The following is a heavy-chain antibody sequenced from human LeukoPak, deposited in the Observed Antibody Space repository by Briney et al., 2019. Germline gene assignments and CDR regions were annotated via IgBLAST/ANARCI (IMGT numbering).Heavy chain of an antibody. CDR1: GFTFTDYS. J-gene: IGHJ4*02. CDR3: AKDGSKGSPMEY. Sequence: GGSLRLSCATSGFTFTDYSMNWVRQAPGKGLEWVSYISSSTSKIYYADSVKGRFTISRDNAKNTLYLQMNSLRAEDTAVYYCAKDGSKGSPMEYWGQGTLVTVSS. CDR2: ISSSTSKI. D-gene: IGHD1-1*01. V-gene: IGHV3-48*04.